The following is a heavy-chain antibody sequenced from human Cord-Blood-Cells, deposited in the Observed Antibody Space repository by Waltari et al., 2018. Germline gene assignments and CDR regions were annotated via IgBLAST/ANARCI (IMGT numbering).Heavy chain of an antibody. CDR3: TVPLVRY. CDR2: IRSKANSYAT. D-gene: IGHD6-13*01. CDR1: GFTFSGPS. Sequence: EVQLVESGGGLVQPVGSLNLSCAASGFTFSGPSLHWVRQASGKGLEWVGRIRSKANSYATAYAASVKGRFTISRDDSKNTAYLQMNSLKTEDTAVYYCTVPLVRYWGQGTLVTVSS. J-gene: IGHJ4*02. V-gene: IGHV3-73*02.